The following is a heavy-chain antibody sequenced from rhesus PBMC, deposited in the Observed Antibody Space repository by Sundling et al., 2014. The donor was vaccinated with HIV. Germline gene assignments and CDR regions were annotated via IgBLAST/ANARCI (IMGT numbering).Heavy chain of an antibody. CDR2: ISGSSDNT. V-gene: IGHV3S41*01. D-gene: IGHD3-28*01. CDR1: GFTFSSYW. J-gene: IGHJ4*01. CDR3: ARRPAYGRYYYDSGYYAAYFEY. Sequence: EVQLVESGGGLVQPGGSLRLSCATSGFTFSSYWMYWFRQAPGKGLEWVSSISGSSDNTYFPDSVKGRFTISRDNAKNTLYLQMNSLRAEDTAVYYCARRPAYGRYYYDSGYYAAYFEYWGQGVLVTVSS.